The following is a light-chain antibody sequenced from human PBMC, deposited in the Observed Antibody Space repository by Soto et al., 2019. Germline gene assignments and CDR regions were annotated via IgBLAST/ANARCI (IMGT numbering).Light chain of an antibody. J-gene: IGLJ3*02. V-gene: IGLV1-47*01. CDR1: SSNIGSNY. Sequence: QSVLTQPPSASGTPGQRVTISCSGSSSNIGSNYVYWYQHLPGTAPKLLIYRNNQRPSGVPDRIAGSKSGTSASLAISGLRSEDEADYYCAAWDDGLNGWLFGGGTKLTVL. CDR2: RNN. CDR3: AAWDDGLNGWL.